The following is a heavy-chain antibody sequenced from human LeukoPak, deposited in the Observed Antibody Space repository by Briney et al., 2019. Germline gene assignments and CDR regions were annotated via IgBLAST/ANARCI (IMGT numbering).Heavy chain of an antibody. V-gene: IGHV4-59*01. CDR3: ANFLATMIRGVDY. Sequence: SETLSLTCTVSGGSISSYYWSWIRQPPGKGLEWIGYIYYSGGTNYNPSLKSRVTISVDTSKNQFSLKLSSVTAADTAVYYCANFLATMIRGVDYWGQGALVTVSS. CDR2: IYYSGGT. D-gene: IGHD3-10*01. J-gene: IGHJ4*02. CDR1: GGSISSYY.